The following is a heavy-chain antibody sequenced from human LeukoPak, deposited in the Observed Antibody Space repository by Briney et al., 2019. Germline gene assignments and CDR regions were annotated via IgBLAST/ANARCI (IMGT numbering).Heavy chain of an antibody. V-gene: IGHV4-59*08. CDR1: GGSLSSSY. J-gene: IGHJ4*02. Sequence: SETLPLTCTVSGGSLSSSYWSWIRQPPGKGLEWIGYIYYSGSTNYNPSLMSRVTISVDTSTNQFSLKLSSVTAADTAVYYWARQMDRYNRFDYWGQGTLVTVSS. CDR3: ARQMDRYNRFDY. D-gene: IGHD1-1*01. CDR2: IYYSGST.